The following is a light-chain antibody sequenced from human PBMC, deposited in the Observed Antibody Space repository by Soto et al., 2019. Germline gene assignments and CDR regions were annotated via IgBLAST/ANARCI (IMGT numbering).Light chain of an antibody. Sequence: ILMTPSPSSLSAFVGDRVTITCRASQDIGNFLAWYQQKPGKVPKLLIYAASTLQSGVPSRFSGSGSGTDFTLTISSLQPEDVATYYCQQYNSYSRTFGQGTKVDIK. CDR3: QQYNSYSRT. CDR1: QDIGNF. J-gene: IGKJ1*01. CDR2: AAS. V-gene: IGKV1-27*01.